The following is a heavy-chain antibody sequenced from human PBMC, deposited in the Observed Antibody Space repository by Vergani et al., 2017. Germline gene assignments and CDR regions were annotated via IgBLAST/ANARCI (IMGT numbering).Heavy chain of an antibody. V-gene: IGHV3-43D*04. D-gene: IGHD2-15*01. CDR1: GFSFDDYA. CDR3: ARQVVVAATSPGFDY. CDR2: ISWDGYST. Sequence: EVQLVESGGVVVQPGGSLRLSCAASGFSFDDYAMHWVRQGPGKGLEWVSLISWDGYSTYYADCAKGRFTISRDSSKNSLYLQLNSLRAEDTALYFCARQVVVAATSPGFDYWGQGTLVTVSS. J-gene: IGHJ4*02.